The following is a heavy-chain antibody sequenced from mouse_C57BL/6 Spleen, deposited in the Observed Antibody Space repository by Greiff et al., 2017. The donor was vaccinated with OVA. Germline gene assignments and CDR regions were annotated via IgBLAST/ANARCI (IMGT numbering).Heavy chain of an antibody. V-gene: IGHV1-42*01. CDR2: LNPSTGGT. J-gene: IGHJ1*03. CDR1: GYSFTGYY. CDR3: ARRGGDWYFDV. Sequence: VQLQQSGPELVKPGASVKISCKASGYSFTGYYMNWVKQSPEKSLEWIGELNPSTGGTTYNQKFKAKATLTVDKSSSTAYMQLKSLTSEDSAVYYCARRGGDWYFDVWGTGTTVTVSS.